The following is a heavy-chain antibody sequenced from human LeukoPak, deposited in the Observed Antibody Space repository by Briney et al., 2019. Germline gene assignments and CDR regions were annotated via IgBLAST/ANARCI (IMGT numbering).Heavy chain of an antibody. J-gene: IGHJ3*02. Sequence: GGSLRLSCSASGFTFSSYAMHWVRQAPGKGLEYVSAISSNGGSTYYADSVKGRFTISRDNSENTLYLQMSSLRAEDTAVYYCVKVRLTGRDAFDIWGQGTMVTVSS. D-gene: IGHD3-9*01. CDR2: ISSNGGST. CDR3: VKVRLTGRDAFDI. CDR1: GFTFSSYA. V-gene: IGHV3-64D*06.